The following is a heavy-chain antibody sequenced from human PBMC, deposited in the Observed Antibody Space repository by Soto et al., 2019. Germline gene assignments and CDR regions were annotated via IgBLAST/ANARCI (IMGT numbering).Heavy chain of an antibody. CDR3: ARVLRGCSGRSCYSDY. D-gene: IGHD2-15*01. J-gene: IGHJ4*02. Sequence: EVQLVESGGGLVQPGASLRLSCAASGFTFSDYWMSWVRQAPGKGLEWVANINEDGSEKYYVDSVKGRFTFSRDNAKNSLNLQMSSLRAEDTAVYYCARVLRGCSGRSCYSDYWGQGTLVTVSS. V-gene: IGHV3-7*01. CDR1: GFTFSDYW. CDR2: INEDGSEK.